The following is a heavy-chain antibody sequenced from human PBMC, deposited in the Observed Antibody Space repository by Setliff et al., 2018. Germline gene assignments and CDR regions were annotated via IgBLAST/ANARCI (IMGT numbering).Heavy chain of an antibody. CDR1: GKSFTKYD. V-gene: IGHV1-8*01. J-gene: IGHJ4*02. CDR3: VTAQGAEHFDY. D-gene: IGHD3-16*01. CDR2: MHPNSGNT. Sequence: ASVKVSCKTLGKSFTKYDFHWVRQATGQGLEWMGWMHPNSGNTGYAQKFQGRVTMTSNTAINTAHMELMRLTSEDTAVYYCVTAQGAEHFDYWGQGSLVTVSS.